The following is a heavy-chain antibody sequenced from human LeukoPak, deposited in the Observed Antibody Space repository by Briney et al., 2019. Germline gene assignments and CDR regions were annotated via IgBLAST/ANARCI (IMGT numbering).Heavy chain of an antibody. CDR1: GFTFSSYA. CDR3: ARRIGLGRAGWGFDY. J-gene: IGHJ4*02. V-gene: IGHV3-30-3*01. D-gene: IGHD6-19*01. Sequence: GGSLRLSCAASGFTFSSYAMHWVRQAPGKGLEWVAVISYDGSNKYYADSVEGRFTISRDNSKNTLYLQMNSLRAEDMAVYYCARRIGLGRAGWGFDYWGQGTLVTVSS. CDR2: ISYDGSNK.